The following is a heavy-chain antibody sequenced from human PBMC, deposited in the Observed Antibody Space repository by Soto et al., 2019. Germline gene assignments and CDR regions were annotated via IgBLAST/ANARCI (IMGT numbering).Heavy chain of an antibody. D-gene: IGHD5-12*01. CDR1: GYTFMNHY. CDR2: IDPSVGST. J-gene: IGHJ6*02. V-gene: IGHV1-46*01. CDR3: ARDQGGHGNSPPDYYYGMDV. Sequence: HVELVQSGAEVKRPGASVRVSCKASGYTFMNHYIHWVRQAPGQGLEWVGVIDPSVGSTTFAQKFQGRVTMTRDTSTSTVYMELRSLRSEGTAVYYCARDQGGHGNSPPDYYYGMDVWGQGTTVTVSS.